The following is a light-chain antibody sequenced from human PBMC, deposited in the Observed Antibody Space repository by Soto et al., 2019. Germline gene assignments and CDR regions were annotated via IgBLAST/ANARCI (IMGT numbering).Light chain of an antibody. J-gene: IGKJ1*01. Sequence: DIDMNKSPSTLAASVGNTGTITCRASQSISSWSASYQHKPAKAPKILIYKAYPLQNGVTSRFSASGSGTEFTPPIRRLLTGDVATYYCPPYNTYTWTSGPGTRVEIK. CDR1: QSISSW. CDR2: KAY. CDR3: PPYNTYTWT. V-gene: IGKV1-5*03.